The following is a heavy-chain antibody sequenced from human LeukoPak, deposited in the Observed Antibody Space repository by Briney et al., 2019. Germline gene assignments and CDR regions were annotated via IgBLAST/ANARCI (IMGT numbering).Heavy chain of an antibody. J-gene: IGHJ6*02. D-gene: IGHD2-2*02. CDR1: GGSFSGYY. CDR2: INHSGST. Sequence: PSETLSLTCAVYGGSFSGYYWSWIRQPPGEGLEWIGEINHSGSTNYNPSLKSRVTISVDTSKNQFSLKLSSVTAADTAVYYCARGRYCSSTSCYIDYYYGMDVWGQGTTVTVSS. V-gene: IGHV4-34*01. CDR3: ARGRYCSSTSCYIDYYYGMDV.